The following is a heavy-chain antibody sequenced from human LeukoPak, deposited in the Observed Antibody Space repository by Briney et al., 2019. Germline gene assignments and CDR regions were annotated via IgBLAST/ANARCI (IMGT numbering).Heavy chain of an antibody. Sequence: PGGSLRLSCAASGFTFSSYSMNWVRQAPGKGLEWVSYISSSSSTIYYADSVKGRFTISRDNAKNSLYLQMNSLRAEDTAVYYCARGTYYYDSSGYSHYWGQGTLVTVSS. CDR1: GFTFSSYS. V-gene: IGHV3-48*01. CDR2: ISSSSSTI. CDR3: ARGTYYYDSSGYSHY. D-gene: IGHD3-22*01. J-gene: IGHJ4*02.